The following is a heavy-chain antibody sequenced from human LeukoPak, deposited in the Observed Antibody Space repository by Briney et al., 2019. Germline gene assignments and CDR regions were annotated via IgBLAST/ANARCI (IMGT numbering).Heavy chain of an antibody. D-gene: IGHD1-7*01. J-gene: IGHJ4*02. V-gene: IGHV3-30*18. Sequence: GGSLRLSCAASGFTFSNYAMHWVRQAPGRGLEWVAVISYDGSDKSYADSVKGRFTISRDNSKNTLYLPVNSLRAEDTAVYYCAKDRVVFNWNYAYYFDDWGQGTLVTVSS. CDR3: AKDRVVFNWNYAYYFDD. CDR1: GFTFSNYA. CDR2: ISYDGSDK.